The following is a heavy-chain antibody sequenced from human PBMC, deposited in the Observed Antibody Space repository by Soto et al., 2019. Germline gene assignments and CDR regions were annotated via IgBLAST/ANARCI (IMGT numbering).Heavy chain of an antibody. D-gene: IGHD5-18*01. Sequence: PSETLSLTCAVYGGSFSGYYWSWIRQPPGKGLEWIGEINHSGSTNYNPPLKSRVTISVDTSKNQFSLKLSSVTAADTAVYYCARDARDTEEYYYYYYGMDVWGQGTTVTVSS. V-gene: IGHV4-34*01. J-gene: IGHJ6*02. CDR3: ARDARDTEEYYYYYYGMDV. CDR1: GGSFSGYY. CDR2: INHSGST.